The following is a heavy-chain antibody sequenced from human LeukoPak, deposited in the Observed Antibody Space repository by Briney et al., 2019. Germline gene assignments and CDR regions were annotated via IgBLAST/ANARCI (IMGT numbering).Heavy chain of an antibody. CDR3: AKDYGDYAYYFGY. CDR1: GFTFSSYG. J-gene: IGHJ4*02. D-gene: IGHD4-17*01. CDR2: ISYDGSNK. Sequence: GGSLRLSCAASGFTFSSYGMHWVRQAPGKGLEWVAVISYDGSNKYYADSVKGRFTISRDNSKNTLYLQMNSLRAEDTAVYYCAKDYGDYAYYFGYWGQGTLVTVSS. V-gene: IGHV3-30*18.